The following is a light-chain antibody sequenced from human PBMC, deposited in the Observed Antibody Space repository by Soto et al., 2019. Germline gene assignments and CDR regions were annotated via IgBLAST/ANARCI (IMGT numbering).Light chain of an antibody. V-gene: IGLV2-8*01. CDR1: SSDVGGYNY. CDR2: EVT. CDR3: SSFAANTACV. J-gene: IGLJ3*02. Sequence: QSALTQPPSASGSPGQSVTISCTGTSSDVGGYNYVSWYQQHAGKAPKLVIYEVTKRPSGVPDRFSGSKSANTASLTVSGLQAEDEADYYCSSFAANTACVFGGGTKLTVL.